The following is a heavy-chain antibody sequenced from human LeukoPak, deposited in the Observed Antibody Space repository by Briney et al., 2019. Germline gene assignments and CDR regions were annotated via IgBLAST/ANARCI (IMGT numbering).Heavy chain of an antibody. CDR1: GFTSSSYW. Sequence: GGSLRLSCAVSGFTSSSYWRDWGRQAPGRGLVWVSRINNDGSSTSYADSVKGRFTISRDNAKNTLYRQMNSLRAEDTAVYYCARVPLISTSRIAAATWGQGALVTVSS. D-gene: IGHD6-13*01. J-gene: IGHJ5*02. CDR3: ARVPLISTSRIAAAT. V-gene: IGHV3-74*01. CDR2: INNDGSST.